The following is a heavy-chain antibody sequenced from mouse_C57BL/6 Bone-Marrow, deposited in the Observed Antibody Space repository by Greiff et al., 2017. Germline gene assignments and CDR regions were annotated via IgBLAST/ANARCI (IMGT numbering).Heavy chain of an antibody. CDR2: IDPNSGGT. CDR1: GYTFTSYW. Sequence: QVQLQQPGAELVKPGASVKLSCKASGYTFTSYWMHWVKQRPGRGLEWIGRIDPNSGGTKYNEKFKSKATLTVDKPSSTAYMRLSSLTSEDSAVYYCARGDSNPPPYFDYWGQGTTLTVSS. D-gene: IGHD2-5*01. CDR3: ARGDSNPPPYFDY. V-gene: IGHV1-72*01. J-gene: IGHJ2*01.